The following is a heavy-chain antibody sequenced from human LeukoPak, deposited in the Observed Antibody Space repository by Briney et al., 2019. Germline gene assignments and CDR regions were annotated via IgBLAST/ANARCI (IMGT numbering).Heavy chain of an antibody. D-gene: IGHD3-3*01. CDR1: GGSISSYY. Sequence: PSETLSLTSAVSGGSISSYYWSWIRQPPGHELEWIEYIYYSGSTNYNPSLKSRVTISVDPSKNQSALKLSSVTAADTAVYYCAREYYDSMDVWGKGTTVTVSS. V-gene: IGHV4-59*01. CDR3: AREYYDSMDV. J-gene: IGHJ6*03. CDR2: IYYSGST.